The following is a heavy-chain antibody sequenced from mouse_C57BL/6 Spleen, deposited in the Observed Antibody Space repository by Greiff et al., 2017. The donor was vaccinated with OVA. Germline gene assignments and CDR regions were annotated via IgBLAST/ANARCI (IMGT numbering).Heavy chain of an antibody. J-gene: IGHJ4*01. D-gene: IGHD4-1*01. Sequence: VQLQQPGAELVKPGASVKLSCKASGYTFTSYWMHWVKQRPGQGLEWIGMIHPNSGSTNYNEKFKSKATLTVDKSSSTAYMQLSSLTSEDSAVYYCARWRDWDYAMDYWGQGTSVTVSS. CDR1: GYTFTSYW. CDR3: ARWRDWDYAMDY. CDR2: IHPNSGST. V-gene: IGHV1-64*01.